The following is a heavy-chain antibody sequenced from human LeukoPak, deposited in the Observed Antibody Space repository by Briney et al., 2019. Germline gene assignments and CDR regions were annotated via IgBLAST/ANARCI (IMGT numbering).Heavy chain of an antibody. CDR3: AKDRFRFSY. CDR1: GFTFSSSW. D-gene: IGHD2-21*01. J-gene: IGHJ4*02. Sequence: PGGSLRLSCAASGFTFSSSWMSWVRQAPGKGLEWVANIKEDGREKYYVDSVKGRFTISRDNAKNSLSLQMSSLRAEDTAVYYCAKDRFRFSYWGQGTLVTVSS. V-gene: IGHV3-7*03. CDR2: IKEDGREK.